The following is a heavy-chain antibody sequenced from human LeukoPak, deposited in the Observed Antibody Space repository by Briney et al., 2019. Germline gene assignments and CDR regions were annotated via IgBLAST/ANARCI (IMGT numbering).Heavy chain of an antibody. CDR1: GYTFIGYY. D-gene: IGHD3/OR15-3a*01. J-gene: IGHJ4*02. CDR3: AVGLVPDGYDY. V-gene: IGHV1-2*02. CDR2: INPNNGAT. Sequence: GASVKVSCKASGYTFIGYYMHWVRQAPGQGLEWMGWINPNNGATYDAQKFRGRVTMTRDTSISTAYMELSRLRSDDTAVYYCAVGLVPDGYDYWGQGTLVTVSS.